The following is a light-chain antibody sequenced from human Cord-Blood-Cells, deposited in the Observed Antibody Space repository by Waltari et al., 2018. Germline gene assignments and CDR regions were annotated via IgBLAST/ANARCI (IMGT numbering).Light chain of an antibody. CDR1: QSISSW. CDR2: KAS. V-gene: IGKV1-5*03. Sequence: DIQMNQSPYTLSASVGDRVTITCRASQSISSWLAWYQQKPGKAPKLLIYKASSLESGVPARFSGSGSGTEFTLTISSLQPDDFATYYCQQYNSYSWTFGQGTKVEIK. CDR3: QQYNSYSWT. J-gene: IGKJ1*01.